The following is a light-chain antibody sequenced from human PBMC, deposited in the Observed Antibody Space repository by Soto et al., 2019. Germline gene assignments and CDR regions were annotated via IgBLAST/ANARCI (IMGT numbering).Light chain of an antibody. V-gene: IGLV2-14*01. J-gene: IGLJ1*01. CDR3: SSYTSSSTPRYV. CDR2: DVS. Sequence: QSVLTQPASVSGSPGQSITISCTGTSSDVGGYNYVSWYQQHPGKAPKLMIYDVSNRPSGVSNRFSGSKSGNTASLTISGPQAEDEADYYCSSYTSSSTPRYVFGTGTKLTVL. CDR1: SSDVGGYNY.